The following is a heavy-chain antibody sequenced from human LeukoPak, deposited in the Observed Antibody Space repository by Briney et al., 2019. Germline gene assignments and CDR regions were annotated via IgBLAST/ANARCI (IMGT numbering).Heavy chain of an antibody. V-gene: IGHV3-7*03. CDR2: IKQDGSEK. CDR3: AKGDSGWWWGNAFDI. Sequence: GGSLRLSCAASGFTFSSYWMSWVRQAPGKGLEWVANIKQDGSEKYYVDSVKGRFTISGDNSKNSLYLQMNSLRAEDTALYYCAKGDSGWWWGNAFDIWGQGTMVTVSS. J-gene: IGHJ3*02. D-gene: IGHD6-19*01. CDR1: GFTFSSYW.